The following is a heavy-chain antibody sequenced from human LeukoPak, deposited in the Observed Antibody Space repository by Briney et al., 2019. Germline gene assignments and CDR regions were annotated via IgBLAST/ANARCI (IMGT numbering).Heavy chain of an antibody. J-gene: IGHJ4*02. CDR2: IKPDGSQT. CDR1: GFTFRNSW. Sequence: GGSLRLSCAASGFTFRNSWINWVRQALGKGLEWVANIKPDGSQTYYLDSVKGRFTVSRDNAKDSAYLQMNSLRAEDTAVYYCFGSGSYSNWDQGTLVTVSS. V-gene: IGHV3-7*01. CDR3: FGSGSYSN. D-gene: IGHD3-10*01.